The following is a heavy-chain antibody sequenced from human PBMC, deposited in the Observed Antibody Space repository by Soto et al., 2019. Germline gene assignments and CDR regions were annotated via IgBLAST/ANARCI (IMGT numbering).Heavy chain of an antibody. CDR1: GGSISSYY. CDR2: IYYSGST. J-gene: IGHJ4*02. D-gene: IGHD2-15*01. V-gene: IGHV4-59*01. CDR3: ERDSGDCSGGSCYFDY. Sequence: SETLSLTCTVSGGSISSYYWSWIRQPPGKGLEWIGYIYYSGSTNYNPSLKSRVTISVDTSKNQFSLKLSSVTAADTAVYYCERDSGDCSGGSCYFDYWGQGTLVTVSS.